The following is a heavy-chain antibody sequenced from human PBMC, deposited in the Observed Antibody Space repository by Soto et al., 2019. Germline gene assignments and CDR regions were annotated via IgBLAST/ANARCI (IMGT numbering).Heavy chain of an antibody. D-gene: IGHD3-10*01. CDR2: ISSSSSYI. CDR3: ARDSVGYGSGSYSI. Sequence: GGSLRLSCAASGFTFSSYSMNWVRQAPGKGLEWVSSISSSSSYIYYADSVKGRFTISRDNAKNSLYLQMNSLRAEDTAVYYCARDSVGYGSGSYSIWGQGTLVTVSS. CDR1: GFTFSSYS. V-gene: IGHV3-21*01. J-gene: IGHJ4*02.